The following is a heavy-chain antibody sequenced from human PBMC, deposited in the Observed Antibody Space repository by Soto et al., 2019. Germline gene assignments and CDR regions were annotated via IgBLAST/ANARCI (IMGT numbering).Heavy chain of an antibody. CDR2: INAGNGNT. CDR3: ARDLGFGLSDY. D-gene: IGHD3-10*01. Sequence: QVQLVQSGAEVKKPGASVKVSCKASGYTFTSYAMHWVRQAPGQRLEWMGWINAGNGNTKYSQKFQGRVTITRDTSASTAYLELSSLRSEDTAVYYCARDLGFGLSDYWGQGTLVTVSS. J-gene: IGHJ4*02. V-gene: IGHV1-3*01. CDR1: GYTFTSYA.